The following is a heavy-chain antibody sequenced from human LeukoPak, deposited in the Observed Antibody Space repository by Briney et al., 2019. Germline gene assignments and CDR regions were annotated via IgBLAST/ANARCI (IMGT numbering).Heavy chain of an antibody. CDR1: GFTFRNSA. Sequence: GGPLRLSCAAPGFTFRNSAMDWVRQAPGKGLEWVAFISHDGSIAYYADSVKGRFTVSRDNSKNTLYLQMNSLRGDDTAVYYCARGVNYAMDVWGQGTTAIVSS. J-gene: IGHJ6*02. V-gene: IGHV3-30*04. CDR3: ARGVNYAMDV. CDR2: ISHDGSIA.